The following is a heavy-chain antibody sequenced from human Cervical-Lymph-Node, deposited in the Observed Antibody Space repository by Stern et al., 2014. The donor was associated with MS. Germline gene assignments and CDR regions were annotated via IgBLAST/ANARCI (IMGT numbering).Heavy chain of an antibody. CDR3: ARDGQQLAPYTMDV. D-gene: IGHD6-13*01. CDR2: IWYDGTNK. J-gene: IGHJ6*02. Sequence: QDQLVQSGGGVVQPGRSLRLSCATSGFTFRSHAMPWVRQAPGKGLEWVAQIWYDGTNKYYADSVTGRFTISRDNSKNTLDLQMNSLRGEDTGVYYCARDGQQLAPYTMDVWGQGTTVTVSS. CDR1: GFTFRSHA. V-gene: IGHV3-33*01.